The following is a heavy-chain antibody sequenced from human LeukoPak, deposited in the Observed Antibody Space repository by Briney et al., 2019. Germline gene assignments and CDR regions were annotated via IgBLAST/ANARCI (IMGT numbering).Heavy chain of an antibody. V-gene: IGHV3-11*01. Sequence: GGSLRLSCAASGFTFSDYYMSWIRQAPGKGLEWVSYISSSGSTIYYADSVKGRFTISRDNAKNSLFLQMNSLRAEDTAVYYCARARPDVIAAAGNWFDPWGQGTLVTVSS. CDR3: ARARPDVIAAAGNWFDP. CDR1: GFTFSDYY. CDR2: ISSSGSTI. J-gene: IGHJ5*02. D-gene: IGHD6-13*01.